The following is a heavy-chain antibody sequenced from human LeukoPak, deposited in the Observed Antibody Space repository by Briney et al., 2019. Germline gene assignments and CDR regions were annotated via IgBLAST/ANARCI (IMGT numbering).Heavy chain of an antibody. CDR2: IKQDGSEE. D-gene: IGHD2-2*02. CDR1: GFTFSSYW. V-gene: IGHV3-7*01. CDR3: ARVGHCSSTSCYTEYYDY. J-gene: IGHJ4*02. Sequence: PGGSLRLSCAASGFTFSSYWMSWVRQAPGKGLEWVANIKQDGSEEYYVDSVKGRFTISRDNAKNSLYLQMNSLRAEDTAVYYCARVGHCSSTSCYTEYYDYWGQGTLVTVSS.